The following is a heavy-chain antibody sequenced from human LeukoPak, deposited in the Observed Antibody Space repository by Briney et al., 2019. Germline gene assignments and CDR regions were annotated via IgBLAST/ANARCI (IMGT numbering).Heavy chain of an antibody. J-gene: IGHJ4*02. D-gene: IGHD3-10*01. V-gene: IGHV3-21*04. CDR1: GFTFSSYS. CDR2: ISSSSSYI. CDR3: AKVTYGSGTYGAFDY. Sequence: GGSLRLSCAASGFTFSSYSMNWVRQAPGKGLEWVSSISSSSSYIYYADSVKGRFTISRDNSKNTLYLQMNSLRAEDTAVYYCAKVTYGSGTYGAFDYWGQGTLVTVSS.